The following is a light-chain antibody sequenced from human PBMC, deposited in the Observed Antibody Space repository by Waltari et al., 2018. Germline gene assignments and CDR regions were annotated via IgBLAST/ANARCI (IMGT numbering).Light chain of an antibody. J-gene: IGLJ2*01. CDR2: KDS. CDR1: ALPDQY. V-gene: IGLV3-25*03. CDR3: QSADSICTL. Sequence: SSELTQSPPVSVSPGQTAKTPCSGGALPDQYAFWYQQKTGQAPVLVIYKDSQRPSGIPVRFSGPSSGTTGTVTSSGVQAEDEADYYRQSADSICTLFVGGTRLTVL.